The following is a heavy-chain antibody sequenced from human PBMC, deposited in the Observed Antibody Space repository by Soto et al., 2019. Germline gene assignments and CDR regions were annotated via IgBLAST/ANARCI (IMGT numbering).Heavy chain of an antibody. CDR1: GYTFTSYY. CDR3: ARGVDVTDWYFEL. Sequence: QVQLVQSGAEVKKPGASVKVSCKASGYTFTSYYMHWVRQAPGQGLEWMGIINPSGGSTSYAQKCQGRVTMTRDTATGAVYMELSCLRAEDTAVYYCARGVDVTDWYFELWGRGTLVTVSS. CDR2: INPSGGST. V-gene: IGHV1-46*01. D-gene: IGHD4-4*01. J-gene: IGHJ2*01.